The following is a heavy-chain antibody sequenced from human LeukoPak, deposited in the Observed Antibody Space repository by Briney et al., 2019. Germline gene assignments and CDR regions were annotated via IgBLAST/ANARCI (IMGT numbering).Heavy chain of an antibody. J-gene: IGHJ4*02. D-gene: IGHD1-26*01. CDR2: ISSSGSYL. V-gene: IGHV3-21*01. CDR3: ARDRIVGATSDY. CDR1: GFTFSSYA. Sequence: GGSLRLSCAASGFTFSSYAMTWVRQAPGKGLEWVSSISSSGSYLYYADLVKGRFTISSDNAKNSLYLQMNSLRAEDTAVYYCARDRIVGATSDYWGQGTLVTVSS.